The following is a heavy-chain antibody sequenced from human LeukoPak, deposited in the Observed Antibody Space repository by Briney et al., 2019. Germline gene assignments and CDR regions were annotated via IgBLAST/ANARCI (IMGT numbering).Heavy chain of an antibody. V-gene: IGHV3-74*01. J-gene: IGHJ1*01. CDR3: ARGQGIYYGSQRAEYFQH. D-gene: IGHD3-10*01. Sequence: GGSLRLSCAASGFTFSSYWMHWVRHAPGKGLVWVSCINSDGSSTSYADSVKGRFTISRDNAKNTLYLQMNSLRAEDTAVYYCARGQGIYYGSQRAEYFQHWGQGTLVTVSS. CDR1: GFTFSSYW. CDR2: INSDGSST.